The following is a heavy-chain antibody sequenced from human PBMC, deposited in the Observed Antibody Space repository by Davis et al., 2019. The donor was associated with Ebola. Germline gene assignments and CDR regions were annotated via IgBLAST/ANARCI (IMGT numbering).Heavy chain of an antibody. CDR3: ARPVGVYYHYFDY. V-gene: IGHV4-39*01. D-gene: IGHD1-26*01. J-gene: IGHJ4*02. Sequence: MPSETLSLTCTVSGGSISSSSHYWGWIRQPPGKGLEWIGNIYYSGSTYYNPSLKSRVAMSVDTSKNQFSLKLSSATAADKAVYYCARPVGVYYHYFDYWGQGTLVTVSS. CDR1: GGSISSSSHY. CDR2: IYYSGST.